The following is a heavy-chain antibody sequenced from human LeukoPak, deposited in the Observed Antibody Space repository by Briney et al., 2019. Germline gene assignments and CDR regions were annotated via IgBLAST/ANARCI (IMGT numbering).Heavy chain of an antibody. J-gene: IGHJ4*02. CDR1: GFSLSTNGMC. D-gene: IGHD6-19*01. V-gene: IGHV2-70*11. CDR3: ARRGYFSSGWYFFDY. Sequence: SGPALVKPTQTLTLTCTFSGFSLSTNGMCVSWIRQPPGKALEWLARIDWDADKYYNTSLKTRLTISRDASKNQVVLTMINMDPVDTATYYCARRGYFSSGWYFFDYWGQGILVTVSS. CDR2: IDWDADK.